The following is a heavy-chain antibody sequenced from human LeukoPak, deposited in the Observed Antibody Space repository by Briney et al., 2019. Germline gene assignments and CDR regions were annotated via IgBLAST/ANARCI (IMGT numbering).Heavy chain of an antibody. Sequence: GSLRLSCAASGITFSNYAMSWVRQAPGKGLEWVSAISPSGGSTYYADSVKGRFTISRDNSKNTLYLQMNSLRAEDTAVYYCARDTTGYYGSWSQGTLVTVSS. J-gene: IGHJ4*02. V-gene: IGHV3-23*01. CDR3: ARDTTGYYGS. CDR2: ISPSGGST. CDR1: GITFSNYA. D-gene: IGHD2-15*01.